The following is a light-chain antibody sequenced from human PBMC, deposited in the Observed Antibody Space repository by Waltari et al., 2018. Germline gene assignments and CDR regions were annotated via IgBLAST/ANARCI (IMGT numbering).Light chain of an antibody. J-gene: IGLJ1*01. Sequence: QSVLTQPASVSGSPGQSITISCTGSGNDVGGYDYVSWYQQHPGKAPELLIYDVDPRPSGASTRFSGSKSGNTASLTISGLQPEDEADYYCSSYTVGNTLYVFGTGTTVTVL. CDR3: SSYTVGNTLYV. V-gene: IGLV2-14*03. CDR1: GNDVGGYDY. CDR2: DVD.